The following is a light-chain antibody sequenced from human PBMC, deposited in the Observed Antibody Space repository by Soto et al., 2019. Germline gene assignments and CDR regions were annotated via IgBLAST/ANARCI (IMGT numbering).Light chain of an antibody. Sequence: DIQMTQSPSSLSASVGDSVTITCRASQGITNSLAWYQQKPGKGPTLLIYAASTLQSGVTSRFSGSGSGTDFTLTISSLQPEDVATYYCQKYKSAPYTFGPGTKVDIK. CDR1: QGITNS. CDR3: QKYKSAPYT. V-gene: IGKV1-27*01. J-gene: IGKJ3*01. CDR2: AAS.